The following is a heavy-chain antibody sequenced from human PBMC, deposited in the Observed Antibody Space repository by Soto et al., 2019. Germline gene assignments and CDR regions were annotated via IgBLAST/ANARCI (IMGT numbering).Heavy chain of an antibody. CDR2: INHSGST. V-gene: IGHV4-34*01. Sequence: PSETLSLTCAVYGGSFSGYYWSWIRQPPGKGLEWIGEINHSGSTNYNPSLKSRVTISVDTSKNQFSLKLSSVTAADTAVYYCARDNPGSSSANPFDYWGQGTLVTVSS. CDR3: ARDNPGSSSANPFDY. CDR1: GGSFSGYY. D-gene: IGHD6-6*01. J-gene: IGHJ4*02.